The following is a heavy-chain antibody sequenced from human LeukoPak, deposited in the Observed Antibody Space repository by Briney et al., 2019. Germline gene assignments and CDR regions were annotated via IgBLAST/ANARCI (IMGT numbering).Heavy chain of an antibody. CDR3: VRDGGVSGYDLLDY. Sequence: GGPLRLSCAASGFTFSNYWMTWVRQAPGKGLEWVAHINQDGSEEHYMDSVKARFTISRDNANNSLSLQMNSLRAEDRAVYYCVRDGGVSGYDLLDYWGQETLVTVSS. V-gene: IGHV3-7*01. CDR2: INQDGSEE. D-gene: IGHD5-12*01. CDR1: GFTFSNYW. J-gene: IGHJ4*02.